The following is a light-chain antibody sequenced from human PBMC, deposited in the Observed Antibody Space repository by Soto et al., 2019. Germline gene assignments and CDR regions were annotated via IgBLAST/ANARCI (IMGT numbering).Light chain of an antibody. CDR2: GAS. V-gene: IGKV3-20*01. J-gene: IGKJ3*01. CDR3: QQYGTSPFT. Sequence: EIVLTQSPGSLSLSPGERTTLSCRTSQSISNNFLAWYQQRPGQVPRLLIFGASSRPTGIPDRFSGSGSGTDFTLTISRLEPEDFAVYYCQQYGTSPFTFGPGTKVDIK. CDR1: QSISNNF.